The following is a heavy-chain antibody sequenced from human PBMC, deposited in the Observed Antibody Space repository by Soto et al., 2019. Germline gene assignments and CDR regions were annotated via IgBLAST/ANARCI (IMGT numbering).Heavy chain of an antibody. D-gene: IGHD3-22*01. Sequence: QVQLQESGPGLVKPSQTLSLTCTVSGGSISSGGYYWSWIRQHPGKGLEWIGYIYYSGSTYYNPSRKSRVTTSEDTSKNQFSLKLSSVTAADTAVYYCARAYYYDSSGYSPLGYWGQGTLVTVSS. V-gene: IGHV4-31*03. CDR3: ARAYYYDSSGYSPLGY. CDR1: GGSISSGGYY. J-gene: IGHJ4*02. CDR2: IYYSGST.